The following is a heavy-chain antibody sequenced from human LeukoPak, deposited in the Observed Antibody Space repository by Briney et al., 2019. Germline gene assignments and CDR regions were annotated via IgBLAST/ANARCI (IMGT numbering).Heavy chain of an antibody. CDR1: GFIVSSNF. Sequence: GGSLRLSCAASGFIVSSNFMSWVRQAPGKGLEWVSVLYSGGSTYYADSVKGRFSISGDNSKNTLYLQMNSLRPEDTAVYYCARGSRNVYFDYWGQGTLVAVSS. D-gene: IGHD2-8*01. CDR3: ARGSRNVYFDY. V-gene: IGHV3-66*02. J-gene: IGHJ4*02. CDR2: LYSGGST.